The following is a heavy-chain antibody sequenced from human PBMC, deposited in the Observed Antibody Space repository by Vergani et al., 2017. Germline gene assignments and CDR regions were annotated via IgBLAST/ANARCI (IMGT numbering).Heavy chain of an antibody. CDR3: ARGVYYDILTGYFDAGDAFDI. CDR1: GGSFSGYY. Sequence: QVQLQQWGAGLLKPSETLSLTCAVYGGSFSGYYWSWIRQPPGKGLEWIGEINHSGSTNYNPSLKSRVTISVDPSKNQFSLKLSSVTAADTAVYYCARGVYYDILTGYFDAGDAFDIWGQGTMVTVSS. CDR2: INHSGST. J-gene: IGHJ3*02. D-gene: IGHD3-9*01. V-gene: IGHV4-34*01.